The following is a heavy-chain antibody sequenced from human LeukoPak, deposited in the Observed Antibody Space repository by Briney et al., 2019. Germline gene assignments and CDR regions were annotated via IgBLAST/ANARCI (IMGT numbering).Heavy chain of an antibody. CDR2: IYYSGST. V-gene: IGHV4-39*01. CDR1: GGSISSSSYY. J-gene: IGHJ3*02. CDR3: ARGIAVVGDAFDI. D-gene: IGHD6-19*01. Sequence: SETLSLTCTVSGGSISSSSYYWGWIRQPPGKGLEWIGSIYYSGSTYYNPSLKSRVTISVDTSKNQFSLKLSSVTAADTAVYYCARGIAVVGDAFDIWGQGTMVTVSS.